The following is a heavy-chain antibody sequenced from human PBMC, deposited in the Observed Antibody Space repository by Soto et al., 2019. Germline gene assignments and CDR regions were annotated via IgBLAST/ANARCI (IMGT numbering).Heavy chain of an antibody. Sequence: SETLSLTCAVYGGSFSGYYWSWIRQPPGKGLEWIGEINHSGSTNYNPSLKSRVTISVDTSKNQFSLKLSSVTAADTAVYYCASRQGGFLEWLSSVGTYNWFDPWGQGTLVTVSS. CDR3: ASRQGGFLEWLSSVGTYNWFDP. J-gene: IGHJ5*02. CDR2: INHSGST. V-gene: IGHV4-34*01. CDR1: GGSFSGYY. D-gene: IGHD3-3*01.